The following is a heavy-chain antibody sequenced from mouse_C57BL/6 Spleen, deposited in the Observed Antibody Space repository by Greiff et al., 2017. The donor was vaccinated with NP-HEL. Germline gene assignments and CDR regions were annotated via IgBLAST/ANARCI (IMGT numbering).Heavy chain of an antibody. D-gene: IGHD2-10*02. CDR2: INPSTGGT. J-gene: IGHJ1*03. CDR3: ARSYGNYRHFDV. Sequence: EVKLVESGPELVKPGASVKISCKASGYSFTGYYMNWVKQSPEKSLEWIGEINPSTGGTTYNQKFKAKATLTVDKSSSTAYMQLKSLTSEDSAVYYCARSYGNYRHFDVWGTGTTVTVSS. V-gene: IGHV1-42*01. CDR1: GYSFTGYY.